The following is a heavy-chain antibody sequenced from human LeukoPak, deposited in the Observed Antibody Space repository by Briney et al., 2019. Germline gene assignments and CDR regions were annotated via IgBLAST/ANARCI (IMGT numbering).Heavy chain of an antibody. Sequence: GASMKVSCKTSGYTFTGYYIHWVRQAPGQGLEWMGWINPNSGGTNYAQKFQGRVTMTRDTSISTAYMELSRLRSDDTAVYYCAREDHRGVITMIAGFDYWGQGTLVTVSS. D-gene: IGHD3-22*01. V-gene: IGHV1-2*02. CDR1: GYTFTGYY. CDR2: INPNSGGT. J-gene: IGHJ4*02. CDR3: AREDHRGVITMIAGFDY.